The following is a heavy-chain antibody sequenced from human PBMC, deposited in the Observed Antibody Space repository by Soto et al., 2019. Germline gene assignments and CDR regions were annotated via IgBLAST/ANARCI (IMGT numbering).Heavy chain of an antibody. CDR1: GFTFYNHG. Sequence: EVQLVESGGGLVQPGRSLRLSCVASGFTFYNHGMHWVRQAPGRGLAWVSGITWSSDSMGYADSVKGRFTISRDNAKNSLYLQMNSLRPEDTALYYCAKEDSGFSGYMDVWGKGTTVTVSS. J-gene: IGHJ6*03. CDR2: ITWSSDSM. D-gene: IGHD3-10*01. CDR3: AKEDSGFSGYMDV. V-gene: IGHV3-9*01.